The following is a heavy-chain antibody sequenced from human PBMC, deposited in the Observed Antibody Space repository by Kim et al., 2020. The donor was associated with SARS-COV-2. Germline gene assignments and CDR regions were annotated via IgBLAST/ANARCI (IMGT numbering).Heavy chain of an antibody. V-gene: IGHV5-51*03. J-gene: IGHJ4*02. D-gene: IGHD6-13*01. CDR2: IHPGDSDT. CDR1: GYSFTDYW. CDR3: ARRHYLSTSGNTWYYFDY. Sequence: GESLKISCKGSGYSFTDYWIGCVRQMPGKDLEWMGIIHPGDSDTRYSPSFLGQVTFSADKSITTAYLQWASLRASDTAMYYCARRHYLSTSGNTWYYFDYWGQGTLVTVSS.